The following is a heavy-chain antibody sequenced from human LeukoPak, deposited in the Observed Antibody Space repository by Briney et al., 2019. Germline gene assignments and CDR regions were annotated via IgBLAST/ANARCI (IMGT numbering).Heavy chain of an antibody. Sequence: PSETLSLTCAVSGGSISSYYWSWIRQPPGKGLEWIGYIYYSGSTNYNPSLKSRVTISVDTSKNQFSLKLSSVTAADTAVYYCARGSGYSSTGGLDYWGQGTLVTVSS. V-gene: IGHV4-59*01. D-gene: IGHD6-13*01. J-gene: IGHJ4*02. CDR1: GGSISSYY. CDR3: ARGSGYSSTGGLDY. CDR2: IYYSGST.